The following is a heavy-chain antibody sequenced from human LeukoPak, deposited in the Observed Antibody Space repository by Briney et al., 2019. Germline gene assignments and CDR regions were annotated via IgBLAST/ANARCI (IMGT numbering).Heavy chain of an antibody. V-gene: IGHV4-30-2*01. CDR3: ARGRYTSYDY. CDR1: GGSISSGGYY. CDR2: INHSGST. D-gene: IGHD3-16*02. Sequence: SQTLSLTCTVSGGSISSGGYYWSWIRQPPGKGLEWIGEINHSGSTNYNPSLKSRVTISVDTSKNQFSLKLSSVTAADTAVYYCARGRYTSYDYWGQGTLVTVSS. J-gene: IGHJ4*02.